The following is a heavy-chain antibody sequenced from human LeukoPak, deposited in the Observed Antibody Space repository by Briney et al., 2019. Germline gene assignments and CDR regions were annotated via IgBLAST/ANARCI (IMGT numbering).Heavy chain of an antibody. V-gene: IGHV4-59*01. D-gene: IGHD3-9*01. J-gene: IGHJ4*02. CDR1: GGSISSYY. CDR2: IYYSGST. Sequence: PSETLSLTCTVSGGSISSYYWSWIRQPPGKGLEWIGYIYYSGSTNYNPSLKSRVTISVDTSKNQFSLKLSSVTAADTAVYYCAREAPYDILTGSFDYWGQGTLDTVSS. CDR3: AREAPYDILTGSFDY.